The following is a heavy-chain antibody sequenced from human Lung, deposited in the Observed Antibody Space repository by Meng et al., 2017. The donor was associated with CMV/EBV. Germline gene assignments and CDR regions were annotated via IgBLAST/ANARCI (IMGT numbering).Heavy chain of an antibody. CDR1: GGSIRSYY. Sequence: LXXTVSGGSIRSYYWSWIRKPPGKGLEGIGYIYNSGSTNYNPSLKSRVTISVDTSKNQFSLKLSSVTAGDTAVYYCARDPAASIFGVVTNEGYFDYWGQGTXVTVSS. V-gene: IGHV4-59*01. CDR3: ARDPAASIFGVVTNEGYFDY. D-gene: IGHD3-3*01. CDR2: IYNSGST. J-gene: IGHJ4*02.